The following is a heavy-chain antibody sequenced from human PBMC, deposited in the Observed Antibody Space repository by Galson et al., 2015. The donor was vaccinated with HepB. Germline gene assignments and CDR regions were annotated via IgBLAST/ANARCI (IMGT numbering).Heavy chain of an antibody. V-gene: IGHV3-11*06. D-gene: IGHD3-22*01. CDR1: GFTFSDYY. Sequence: SLRLSCAASGFTFSDYYMSWIRQAPGKGLEWVSYISSSSSYTNYADSVKGRFTNSRDNAKNSLYLQMNSLRAEDTAVYYCARDSTTMIVVVSHYVPDVWGQGTTVTVSS. J-gene: IGHJ6*02. CDR2: ISSSSSYT. CDR3: ARDSTTMIVVVSHYVPDV.